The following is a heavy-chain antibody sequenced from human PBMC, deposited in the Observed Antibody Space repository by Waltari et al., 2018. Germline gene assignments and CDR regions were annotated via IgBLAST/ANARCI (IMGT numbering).Heavy chain of an antibody. CDR2: INPNTGDT. Sequence: QVQLVQSGAEVKKPGASVKVSCKASGYIFSGHYMHWVRQAPGQGLEWMGWINPNTGDTNYAQNFEGRVTLTRDTSFNTAYMELKSLTSDDTAIYFCARDGGTWLEEDYFDYWGQGTLVTVSS. V-gene: IGHV1-2*02. D-gene: IGHD3-16*01. J-gene: IGHJ4*02. CDR1: GYIFSGHY. CDR3: ARDGGTWLEEDYFDY.